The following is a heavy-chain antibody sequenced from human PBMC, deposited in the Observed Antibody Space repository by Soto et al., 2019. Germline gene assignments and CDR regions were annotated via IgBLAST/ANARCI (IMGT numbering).Heavy chain of an antibody. J-gene: IGHJ4*02. CDR2: ISAYNGNT. CDR1: GYTFTSYG. Sequence: QVQLVQSGAEVKKPGASVKVSCKASGYTFTSYGISWVRQAPGQGLEWMGWISAYNGNTNYAQKLQGRVTMTTDTSTRPAYLKMRSLRSDHTAVYYCARATRVPAHTHFDYWGQGTLVTVSS. V-gene: IGHV1-18*01. CDR3: ARATRVPAHTHFDY. D-gene: IGHD2-2*01.